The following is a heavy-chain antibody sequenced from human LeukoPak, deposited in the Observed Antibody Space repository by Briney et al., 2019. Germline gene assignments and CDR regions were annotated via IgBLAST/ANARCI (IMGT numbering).Heavy chain of an antibody. V-gene: IGHV3-11*01. CDR1: GFTFSDYY. CDR3: ARVLDGSNDC. CDR2: ISTTATTI. J-gene: IGHJ4*02. Sequence: GGSLRLSCGASGFTFSDYYMSWIRQAPGKGLEWVSYISTTATTIYYADSVKGRFTISRDNAKNSLYLQMNSLRAEDTAVYYCARVLDGSNDCWGQGTRVTVSS. D-gene: IGHD3-10*01.